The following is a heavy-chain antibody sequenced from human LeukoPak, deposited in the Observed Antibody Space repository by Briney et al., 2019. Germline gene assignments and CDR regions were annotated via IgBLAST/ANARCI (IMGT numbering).Heavy chain of an antibody. CDR2: INPHSGGA. V-gene: IGHV1-2*02. CDR1: GYTFTVYY. Sequence: GASVKVSCKASGYTFTVYYMHWVRQAPGQGLEWLGWINPHSGGANYAQKFQGRVTMTRDTSISTAYMELSRLRSDDTAVYYCARGGSSTTWPKGPRYAEVWGKGTTVTVSS. J-gene: IGHJ6*04. CDR3: ARGGSSTTWPKGPRYAEV. D-gene: IGHD2-2*01.